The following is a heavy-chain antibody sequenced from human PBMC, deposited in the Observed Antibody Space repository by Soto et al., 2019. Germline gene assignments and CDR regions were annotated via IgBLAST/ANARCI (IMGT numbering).Heavy chain of an antibody. J-gene: IGHJ4*02. CDR3: TSTRGYSYGYRGVRDY. Sequence: LRLSCAASGFTFSGSAMHWVRQASGKGLEWVGRIRSKANSYATAYAASVKGRFTISRDDSKNTAYLQMNSLKTEDTAVYYCTSTRGYSYGYRGVRDYWGQGTLVTVSS. D-gene: IGHD5-18*01. CDR2: IRSKANSYAT. V-gene: IGHV3-73*01. CDR1: GFTFSGSA.